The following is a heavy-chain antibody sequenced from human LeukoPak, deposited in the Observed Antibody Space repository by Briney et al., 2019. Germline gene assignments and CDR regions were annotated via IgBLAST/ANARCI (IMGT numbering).Heavy chain of an antibody. CDR2: ISPAGDST. V-gene: IGHV3-23*01. D-gene: IGHD2-2*01. CDR3: ARRPVTAGITDFFDS. J-gene: IGHJ4*02. Sequence: GGSLRLSCTASGFTFSDYSMSWVRQAPGAGLEWVSAISPAGDSTTDADSVKGRFTISRDNSKSTLYLQMNGLTAEDTALYYCARRPVTAGITDFFDSWGQGTLVSVSS. CDR1: GFTFSDYS.